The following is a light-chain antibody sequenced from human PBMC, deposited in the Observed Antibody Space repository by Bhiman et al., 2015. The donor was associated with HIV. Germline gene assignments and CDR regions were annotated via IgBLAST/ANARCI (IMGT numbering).Light chain of an antibody. CDR2: GNN. CDR3: SSFRV. V-gene: IGLV1-40*01. CDR1: SSNIGAGFD. J-gene: IGLJ3*02. Sequence: QSVLTQPPSVSGAPGQRVTFSCTGSSSNIGAGFDVHWYQQFPGTAPKLLIYGNNNRPSGVPDRFSGSKSGNTASLTVSGLQAEDEADYYCSSFRVFGGGTKLTVL.